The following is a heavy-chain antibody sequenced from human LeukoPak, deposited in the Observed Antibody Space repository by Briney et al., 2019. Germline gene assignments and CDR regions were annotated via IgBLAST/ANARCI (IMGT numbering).Heavy chain of an antibody. CDR1: GFTFSDYY. V-gene: IGHV3-11*01. D-gene: IGHD3-10*01. J-gene: IGHJ4*02. Sequence: SGGSLRLSCAASGFTFSDYYMSWVRQAPGKGLEWVSNVSQSGTTIYYADSVKGRFTISRDNGKNSLYLQMNSLRAEDTAVYYCAREGHTYGSDYWGQGTLVTVSS. CDR2: VSQSGTTI. CDR3: AREGHTYGSDY.